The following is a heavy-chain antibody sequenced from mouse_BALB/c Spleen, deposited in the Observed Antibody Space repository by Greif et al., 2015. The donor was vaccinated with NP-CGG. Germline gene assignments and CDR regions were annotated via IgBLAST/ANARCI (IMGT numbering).Heavy chain of an antibody. CDR3: ASYGNRSWFAD. CDR2: IDPANGNT. J-gene: IGHJ3*01. CDR1: GFNIKDTY. V-gene: IGHV14-3*02. D-gene: IGHD2-1*01. Sequence: EVQLQQSGAELVKPGASVKLSCTASGFNIKDTYMHWVKQRPEQGLEWIGRIDPANGNTKYDPKFQGKATITADTSSNTAYLQLSSLTSEDTAVYYCASYGNRSWFADWGRGTLVTVSA.